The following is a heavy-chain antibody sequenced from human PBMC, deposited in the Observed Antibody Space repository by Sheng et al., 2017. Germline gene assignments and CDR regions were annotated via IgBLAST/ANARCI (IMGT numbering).Heavy chain of an antibody. D-gene: IGHD2-2*01. J-gene: IGHJ4*02. CDR3: AGYCSSTSCYTADY. Sequence: QVQLQQWGAGLLKPSETLSLTCAVYGGSFSGYYWSWIRQPPGKGLEWIGEINHSGSTNYNPSLKSRVTISVDTSKNQFSLKLSSVTAADTAVYYCAGYCSSTSCYTADYWGQGTLVTVSS. CDR2: INHSGST. V-gene: IGHV4-34*01. CDR1: GGSFSGYY.